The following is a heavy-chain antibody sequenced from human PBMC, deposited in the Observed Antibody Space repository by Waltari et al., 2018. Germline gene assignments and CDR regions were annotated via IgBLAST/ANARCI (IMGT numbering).Heavy chain of an antibody. V-gene: IGHV3-30-3*01. J-gene: IGHJ4*02. CDR2: ISYDGSKK. D-gene: IGHD5-18*01. Sequence: QVQLVESGGGVVQPGRSLRLSCAASGFTFSSYAMHWVRQAPGKGLEGGAVISYDGSKKYYADSVKGRFTISRDNSKNTLYLQMNSLRAEDTAVYYCARGDTAMVKNYFDYWGQGTLVTVSS. CDR1: GFTFSSYA. CDR3: ARGDTAMVKNYFDY.